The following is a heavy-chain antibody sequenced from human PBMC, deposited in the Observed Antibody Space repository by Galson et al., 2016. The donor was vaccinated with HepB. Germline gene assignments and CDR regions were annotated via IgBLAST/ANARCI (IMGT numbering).Heavy chain of an antibody. D-gene: IGHD6-6*01. CDR3: ARQYSSSSFYYGMDV. CDR2: TYYRSKWYN. Sequence: CAISGDRVSSNSATWNWIRQSPSRRLEWLGRTYYRSKWYNDYAVSVKIRVTINPDTSTNQSSLHLNSVTTEDTAVYYCARQYSSSSFYYGMDVWGQGTTVTVSS. J-gene: IGHJ6*02. V-gene: IGHV6-1*01. CDR1: GDRVSSNSAT.